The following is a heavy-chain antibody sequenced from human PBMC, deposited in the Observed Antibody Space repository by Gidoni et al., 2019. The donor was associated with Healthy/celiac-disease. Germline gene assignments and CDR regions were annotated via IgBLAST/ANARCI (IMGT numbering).Heavy chain of an antibody. CDR2: ISYDGSNK. CDR3: ARGDYCSGGSCYSKTYYYYGMDV. Sequence: GFTFSSYAMHWVRQAPGKGLEWVAVISYDGSNKYYADSVKGRFTISRDNSKNTLYLQMNSLRAEDTAVYYCARGDYCSGGSCYSKTYYYYGMDVWGQGTTVTVSS. V-gene: IGHV3-30*04. D-gene: IGHD2-15*01. J-gene: IGHJ6*02. CDR1: GFTFSSYA.